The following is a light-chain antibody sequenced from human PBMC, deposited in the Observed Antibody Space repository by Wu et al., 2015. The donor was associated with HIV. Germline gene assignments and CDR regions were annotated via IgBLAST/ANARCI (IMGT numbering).Light chain of an antibody. Sequence: EIVLTQSPDTLSLSPGERATLSCRASQSVTNNYLAWYQQKPGQAPRLLIYGASSRTTGIPDRFSGSGSATDFTLTISRLEPEDFAVYYCQQYGNSVTFGQGTKVEIK. CDR2: GAS. CDR1: QSVTNNY. CDR3: QQYGNSVT. V-gene: IGKV3-20*01. J-gene: IGKJ1*01.